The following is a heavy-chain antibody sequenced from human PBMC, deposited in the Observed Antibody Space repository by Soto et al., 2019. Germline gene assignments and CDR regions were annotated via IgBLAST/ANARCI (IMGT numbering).Heavy chain of an antibody. D-gene: IGHD1-26*01. CDR3: ARYSGKYQGPIDY. CDR1: GFTFSHYG. V-gene: IGHV3-30*03. Sequence: QVQLVESGGGVVQPGRSLRLSCAASGFTFSHYGIHWVRQAPGKGLEWLAVISYDGSNKHYEDSVKGRFTVSRDNSKNTLYLQMNSLRAEDTDVYFCARYSGKYQGPIDYWGQGTLVTVSS. CDR2: ISYDGSNK. J-gene: IGHJ4*02.